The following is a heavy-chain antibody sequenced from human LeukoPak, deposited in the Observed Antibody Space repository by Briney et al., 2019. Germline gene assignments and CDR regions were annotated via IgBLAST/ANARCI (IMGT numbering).Heavy chain of an antibody. CDR3: ARSGTYQHSSSYDY. Sequence: SETLSLTCAVYGGSFNGYYWNWIRQSPGKGLEWIGEINHSGSVNYNPSLESRVTVLVDTSKSQVSLKVSSMTAADTAVYYCARSGTYQHSSSYDYWGQGTLITVSS. CDR1: GGSFNGYY. CDR2: INHSGSV. D-gene: IGHD6-13*01. J-gene: IGHJ4*02. V-gene: IGHV4-34*01.